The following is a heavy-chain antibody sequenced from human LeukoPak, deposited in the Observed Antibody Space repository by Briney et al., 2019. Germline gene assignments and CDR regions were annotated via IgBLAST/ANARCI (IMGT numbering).Heavy chain of an antibody. J-gene: IGHJ3*02. V-gene: IGHV3-23*01. D-gene: IGHD2-15*01. CDR2: ISGSGGST. CDR3: TTSRIVVVVAAGAFDI. Sequence: GGSLRLSCAASGFTFSSYAMSWVRQAPGKGLEWVSAISGSGGSTYYADSVKGRFTISRDDSKNTLYLQMNSLKTEDTAVYYCTTSRIVVVVAAGAFDIWGQGTMVTVSS. CDR1: GFTFSSYA.